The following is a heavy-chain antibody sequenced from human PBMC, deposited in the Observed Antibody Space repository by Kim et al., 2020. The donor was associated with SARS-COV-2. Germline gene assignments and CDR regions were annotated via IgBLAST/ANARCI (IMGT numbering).Heavy chain of an antibody. Sequence: ADSVKGRFTISRDNSKKTLYLQMNSRRAEETAVYYCAIIAAAGTSDFDYWGQGTLVTVSS. D-gene: IGHD6-13*01. CDR3: AIIAAAGTSDFDY. J-gene: IGHJ4*02. V-gene: IGHV3-30*01.